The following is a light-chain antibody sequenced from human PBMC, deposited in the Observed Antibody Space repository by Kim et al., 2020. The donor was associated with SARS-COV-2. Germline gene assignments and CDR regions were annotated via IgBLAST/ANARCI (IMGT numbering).Light chain of an antibody. V-gene: IGLV6-57*01. Sequence: LTQPHSVSESPGKTVTISCTRSSGSIASNYVQWYQQRPGSSPTTVIYEDNQRPSGVPDRFSGSIDSSSNSASLTISGLKTEDEADYYCQSYDWVFGGGTQLTVL. J-gene: IGLJ3*02. CDR1: SGSIASNY. CDR3: QSYDWV. CDR2: EDN.